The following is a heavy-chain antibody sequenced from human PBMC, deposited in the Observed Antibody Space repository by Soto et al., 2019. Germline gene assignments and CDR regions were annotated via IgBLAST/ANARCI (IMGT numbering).Heavy chain of an antibody. CDR3: ARVGSSSYYGMDV. Sequence: QVQLVESGGGVVQPGRSLRLSCAASGFTFSSYAMHWVRQAPGKGLEWVAVISYDGSNKYYADSVKGRFTISRDNSKNTLYLQMKSLRAEDTAVYYCARVGSSSYYGMDVWGQGTTVTVSS. CDR1: GFTFSSYA. J-gene: IGHJ6*02. D-gene: IGHD6-13*01. CDR2: ISYDGSNK. V-gene: IGHV3-30-3*01.